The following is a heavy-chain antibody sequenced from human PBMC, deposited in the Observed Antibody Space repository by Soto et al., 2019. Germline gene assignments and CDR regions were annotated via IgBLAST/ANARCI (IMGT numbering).Heavy chain of an antibody. D-gene: IGHD3-10*01. V-gene: IGHV3-23*01. Sequence: GGSLRLSCSASGFTFGTTDMSWVRQAPGEGLEWVSTIDGSGGITYYADSVKGRFTISRDNSRNTVYLQMNSLRGDDTALYYCVKNSGWFNTWGQGALVTVSS. CDR2: IDGSGGIT. CDR1: GFTFGTTD. J-gene: IGHJ5*02. CDR3: VKNSGWFNT.